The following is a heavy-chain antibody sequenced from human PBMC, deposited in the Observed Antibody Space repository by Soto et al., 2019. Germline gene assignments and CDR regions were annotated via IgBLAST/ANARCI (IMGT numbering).Heavy chain of an antibody. J-gene: IGHJ3*02. Sequence: VASVKVSCKASGYTFTSYVMHWVRQAPGQRLEWMGWINAGNGNTKYSQKFQGRVTITRDTSASTAYMELSSLRSEDTAVYYCARASSKLADDDFDIWGQGTMVTVSS. CDR2: INAGNGNT. CDR3: ARASSKLADDDFDI. CDR1: GYTFTSYV. V-gene: IGHV1-3*01. D-gene: IGHD3-3*02.